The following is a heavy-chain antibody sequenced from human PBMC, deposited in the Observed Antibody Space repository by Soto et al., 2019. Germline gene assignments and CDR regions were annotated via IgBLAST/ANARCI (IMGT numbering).Heavy chain of an antibody. CDR2: IKQDGSEK. CDR3: ARVGGYDYIWGSYRQPGYYYYMDV. Sequence: GSLRLSCAASGFTFSSYWMSWVRQAPGKGLEWVANIKQDGSEKYYVDSVKGRFTISRDNAKNSLYLQMNSLRAEDTAVYYCARVGGYDYIWGSYRQPGYYYYMDVWGKGT. J-gene: IGHJ6*03. V-gene: IGHV3-7*01. D-gene: IGHD3-16*02. CDR1: GFTFSSYW.